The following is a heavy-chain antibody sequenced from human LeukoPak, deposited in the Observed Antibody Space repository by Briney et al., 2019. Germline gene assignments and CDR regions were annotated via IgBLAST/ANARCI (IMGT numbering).Heavy chain of an antibody. CDR3: ARGLIVPSTIFDY. J-gene: IGHJ4*02. D-gene: IGHD2-2*01. CDR2: ISHSGGT. V-gene: IGHV4-30-2*01. CDR1: GDSISSGTYS. Sequence: SETLSLTCAVSGDSISSGTYSWTWIRQPPGKGLEWIGSISHSGGTYYNPSLKSRVTMSVDRSENQFSLKLSSVTAADTAVYYCARGLIVPSTIFDYWGQGALVTVSS.